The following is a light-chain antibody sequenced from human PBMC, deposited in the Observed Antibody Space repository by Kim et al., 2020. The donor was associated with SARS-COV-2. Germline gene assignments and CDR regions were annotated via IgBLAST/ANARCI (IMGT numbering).Light chain of an antibody. Sequence: FSPGERATLSCKASQNVDRNYLAWYQHKAGQSPRLLIYGAFTRATGIPDRFSGSGSGTDFTLTITRLEPEDFAVYYCQQYGSSRGAFGQGTKLEI. V-gene: IGKV3-20*01. J-gene: IGKJ2*01. CDR2: GAF. CDR3: QQYGSSRGA. CDR1: QNVDRNY.